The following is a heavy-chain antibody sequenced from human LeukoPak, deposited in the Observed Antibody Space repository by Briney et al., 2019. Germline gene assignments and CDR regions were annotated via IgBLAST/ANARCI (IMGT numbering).Heavy chain of an antibody. Sequence: PSETLSLTCTVSGGSISSHFWSGIRQPAGKGLEWIGHIYASGSTNYNPSLKSRVTMSVDTSKNQFSLKLSSVTAADTAVYYCARDRCSGGSCYLNWFDPWGQGILVTVSS. D-gene: IGHD2-15*01. CDR1: GGSISSHF. V-gene: IGHV4-4*07. CDR3: ARDRCSGGSCYLNWFDP. CDR2: IYASGST. J-gene: IGHJ5*02.